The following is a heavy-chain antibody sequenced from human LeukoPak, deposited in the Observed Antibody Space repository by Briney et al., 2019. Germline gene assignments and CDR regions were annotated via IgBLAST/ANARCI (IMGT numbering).Heavy chain of an antibody. D-gene: IGHD5-12*01. CDR3: ARGTGYELLDS. J-gene: IGHJ4*02. CDR1: GFTFSSYW. Sequence: GGSLRLSCAASGFTFSSYWTHWVRQAPGKGLVWVSRISSDGSSTSYADSVKGRFTISRDNAKNTLYLQMNSLRADDTAVYYCARGTGYELLDSWGQGTLVAVSS. CDR2: ISSDGSST. V-gene: IGHV3-74*01.